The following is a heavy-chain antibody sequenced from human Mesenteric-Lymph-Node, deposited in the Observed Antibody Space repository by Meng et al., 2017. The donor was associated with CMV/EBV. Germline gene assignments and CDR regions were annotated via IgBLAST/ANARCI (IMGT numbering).Heavy chain of an antibody. Sequence: CKASGYTFTSYGISWVRQAPGQGLEWMGWISAYNGNTNYAQKLQGRVTMTTNTSTSTAYMELRSLRSDDTAVYYCARVKRYGGIFDYWGQGTLVTVSS. V-gene: IGHV1-18*01. CDR3: ARVKRYGGIFDY. J-gene: IGHJ4*02. CDR2: ISAYNGNT. CDR1: GYTFTSYG. D-gene: IGHD3-16*01.